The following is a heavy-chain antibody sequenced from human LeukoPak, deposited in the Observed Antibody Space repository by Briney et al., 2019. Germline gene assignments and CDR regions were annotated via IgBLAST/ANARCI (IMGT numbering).Heavy chain of an antibody. J-gene: IGHJ4*02. V-gene: IGHV2-70*11. CDR3: ARMATGGYAYDY. D-gene: IGHD5-12*01. Sequence: SGPALVKPTQTLTLTCTFSGFSLSTSGMCVSWIRQPPGKALEWLARIDWDDDKYSSTSLKTRLTISKDTSKNQVVLTMTNMDPVDTATYYCARMATGGYAYDYWGQGTLVTVSS. CDR2: IDWDDDK. CDR1: GFSLSTSGMC.